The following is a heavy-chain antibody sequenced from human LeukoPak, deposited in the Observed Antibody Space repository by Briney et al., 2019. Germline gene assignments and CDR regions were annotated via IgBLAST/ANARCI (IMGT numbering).Heavy chain of an antibody. J-gene: IGHJ4*02. Sequence: GGSLRLSCAASGFTFDDYAMHWVRQAPGKGLEWVSAISGSGGSTYYADSVKGRFTISRDNSKNTLYLQMNSLRAEDTAVYYCAKEVADYFDYWGQGTLVTVSS. CDR1: GFTFDDYA. V-gene: IGHV3-23*01. CDR3: AKEVADYFDY. CDR2: ISGSGGST. D-gene: IGHD6-19*01.